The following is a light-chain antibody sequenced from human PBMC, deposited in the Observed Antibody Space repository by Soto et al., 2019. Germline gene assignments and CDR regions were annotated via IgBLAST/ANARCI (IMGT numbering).Light chain of an antibody. J-gene: IGLJ2*01. V-gene: IGLV1-51*01. CDR3: GTWDSSLSAVV. CDR1: SSNIGNNY. CDR2: DNN. Sequence: QSVLTQPPSVSAAPGQKVTISCSGSSSNIGNNYVSWYQQLLGTAHKLLIYDNNKRPSGIPDRFSGSKSGTSATLGITGLQTGDEADYYCGTWDSSLSAVVFGGGTKVTVL.